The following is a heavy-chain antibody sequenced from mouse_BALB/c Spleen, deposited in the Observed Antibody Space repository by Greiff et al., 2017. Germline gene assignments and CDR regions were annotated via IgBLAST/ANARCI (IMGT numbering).Heavy chain of an antibody. D-gene: IGHD2-1*01. CDR3: ATYGNYVGYAMDY. J-gene: IGHJ4*01. Sequence: VQLQQSGPELVKPGASVKMSCKASGYTFTSYVMHWVKQKPGQGLEWIGYINPYNDGTKYNEKFKGKATLTSDKSSSTAYMELSSLTSEDSAVYYCATYGNYVGYAMDYWGQGTSVTVSS. V-gene: IGHV1-14*01. CDR1: GYTFTSYV. CDR2: INPYNDGT.